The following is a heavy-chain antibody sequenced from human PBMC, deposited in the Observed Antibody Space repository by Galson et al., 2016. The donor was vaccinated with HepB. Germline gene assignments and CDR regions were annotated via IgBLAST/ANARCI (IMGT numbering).Heavy chain of an antibody. J-gene: IGHJ4*02. CDR3: ARQYEYRSTWYYFDS. CDR2: IRTSGRL. CDR1: GDSISSQY. D-gene: IGHD6-13*01. V-gene: IGHV4-4*07. Sequence: SETLSLTCTVSGDSISSQYWTWIRQPAGRGPEWIGRIRTSGRLNYHPSLKSRVSMSIDTSKNQVSLRLTSVTAADTAVYYCARQYEYRSTWYYFDSWGQETLVTVSS.